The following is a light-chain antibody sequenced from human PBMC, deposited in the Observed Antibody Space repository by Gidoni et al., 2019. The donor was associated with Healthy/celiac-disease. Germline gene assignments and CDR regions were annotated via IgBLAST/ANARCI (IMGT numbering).Light chain of an antibody. CDR3: QQSYRTRRT. CDR1: QSISSY. J-gene: IGKJ1*01. CDR2: AAS. Sequence: DIQMTQSPSSLSASVGDRVTITCRASQSISSYLNWYQQKPGKAPKLLIYAASSLQSGVPSRFSGSGSGTDFTLTISSLPPEDFATYYCQQSYRTRRTFGQGTKVEIK. V-gene: IGKV1-39*01.